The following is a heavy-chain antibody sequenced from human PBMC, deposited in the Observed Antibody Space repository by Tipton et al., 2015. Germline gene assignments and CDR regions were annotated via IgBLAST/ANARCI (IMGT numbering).Heavy chain of an antibody. J-gene: IGHJ4*02. CDR1: GFTFGTYE. CDR2: ISSSGSTK. D-gene: IGHD2/OR15-2a*01. CDR3: AREDFTDFDY. Sequence: SLRLSCEVSGFTFGTYEMNWVRQAPGKGLEWISYISSSGSTKYYADSVKGRFTISRSNAKNSLNLQMNSLRAEDTAVYYCAREDFTDFDYWGQGTLVTVSS. V-gene: IGHV3-48*03.